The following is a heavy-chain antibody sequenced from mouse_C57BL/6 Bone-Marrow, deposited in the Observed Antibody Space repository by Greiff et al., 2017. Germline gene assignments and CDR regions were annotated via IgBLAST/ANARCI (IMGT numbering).Heavy chain of an antibody. J-gene: IGHJ4*01. V-gene: IGHV1-74*01. Sequence: QVQLQQPGAELVKPGASVKVSCKASGYTFTSYWMHWVKQRPGQGLEWIGRIHPSDSETNYTQKFKGKATLTVDKSSSTAYMQLRSLTSEDSAVYYCAIPFIDSSYAMDYWGQGTSVTVSS. CDR3: AIPFIDSSYAMDY. CDR2: IHPSDSET. D-gene: IGHD1-1*01. CDR1: GYTFTSYW.